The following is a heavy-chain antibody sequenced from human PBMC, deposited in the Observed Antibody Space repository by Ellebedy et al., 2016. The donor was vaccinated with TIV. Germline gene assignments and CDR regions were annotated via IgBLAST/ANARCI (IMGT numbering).Heavy chain of an antibody. V-gene: IGHV4-4*02. J-gene: IGHJ4*02. CDR2: IYHTGST. CDR1: GDSIGRSNW. D-gene: IGHD3-10*01. CDR3: ASLPDYRVGFVDAPMVWGH. Sequence: SETLSLTCAVSGDSIGRSNWWSWVRQPPGKGLEWIGEIYHTGSTNYNPSLKSRVTISVDKSKNQFSLKLTSVTAADTAIYYCASLPDYRVGFVDAPMVWGHWGQGTLVTVSS.